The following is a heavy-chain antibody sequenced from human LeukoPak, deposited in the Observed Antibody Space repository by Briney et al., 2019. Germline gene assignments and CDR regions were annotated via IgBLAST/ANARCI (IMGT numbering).Heavy chain of an antibody. CDR1: GYTFTSYA. CDR3: AREPSSGWQVDY. D-gene: IGHD6-19*01. Sequence: GASVKVSCKASGYTFTSYAMHWVRQAPGKRLEWMGWINAGNGNTKYSQEFQGRVTITRDTSASTAYMELSSLRSEDMAVYYCAREPSSGWQVDYWGQGTLVTVSS. V-gene: IGHV1-3*03. CDR2: INAGNGNT. J-gene: IGHJ4*02.